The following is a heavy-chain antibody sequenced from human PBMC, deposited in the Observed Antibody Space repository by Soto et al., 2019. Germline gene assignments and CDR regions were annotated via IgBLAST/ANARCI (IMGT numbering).Heavy chain of an antibody. J-gene: IGHJ6*02. CDR3: AKGYPAVWSSSSFIYYYGMDV. Sequence: PGGSLRLSCAASGFTFDDYAMHWVRQAPGKGLEWVSLISWDGGSTYYADSVKGRFTISRDNSKNSLYLQMNSLRAEDTALYYCAKGYPAVWSSSSFIYYYGMDVWGQGTTVTVSS. D-gene: IGHD6-6*01. CDR2: ISWDGGST. CDR1: GFTFDDYA. V-gene: IGHV3-43D*04.